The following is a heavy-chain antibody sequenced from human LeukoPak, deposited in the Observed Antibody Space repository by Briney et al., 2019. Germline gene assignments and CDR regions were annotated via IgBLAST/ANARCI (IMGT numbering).Heavy chain of an antibody. CDR3: ARDNAQWLSDYYYYMDV. V-gene: IGHV4-4*07. J-gene: IGHJ6*03. Sequence: SETLSLTCTVSGGSISSYYWSWIRQPAGKGLEWIGRIYTSGSTNYNPSLKSRVTMSVDTSKNQFSLKLSSVTAADTAVYYCARDNAQWLSDYYYYMDVWGKGTTVTISS. CDR2: IYTSGST. D-gene: IGHD6-19*01. CDR1: GGSISSYY.